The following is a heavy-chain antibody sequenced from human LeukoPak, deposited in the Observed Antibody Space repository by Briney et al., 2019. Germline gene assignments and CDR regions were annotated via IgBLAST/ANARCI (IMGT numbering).Heavy chain of an antibody. V-gene: IGHV3-21*01. CDR3: ARVVGGYSYGPRYFDY. CDR1: GFAFSVYA. CDR2: ISSSSSYI. D-gene: IGHD5-18*01. Sequence: GGSLRLSCTASGFAFSVYAMSWLRQPPGKGLEWVSSISSSSSYIYYADPVKGRFTISRDNAKNSLYLQMNSLRAEDTAVYYCARVVGGYSYGPRYFDYWGQGTLVTVSS. J-gene: IGHJ4*02.